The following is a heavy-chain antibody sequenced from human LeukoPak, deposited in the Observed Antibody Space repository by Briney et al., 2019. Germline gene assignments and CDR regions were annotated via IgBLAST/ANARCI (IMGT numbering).Heavy chain of an antibody. CDR1: GYTFTDYY. Sequence: GASVKVSCTASGYTFTDYYMHWVGQAPGPGMEWMGWINPKGGGTINAQKSLGRVTMTRDASISTAYMELSSLKSDDTAVYYCARGRGVGAAEPDYWGQGTLVTVSS. CDR3: ARGRGVGAAEPDY. D-gene: IGHD1-26*01. CDR2: INPKGGGT. V-gene: IGHV1-2*02. J-gene: IGHJ4*02.